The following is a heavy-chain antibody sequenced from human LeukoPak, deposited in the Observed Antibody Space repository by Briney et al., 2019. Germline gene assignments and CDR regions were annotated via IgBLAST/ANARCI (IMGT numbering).Heavy chain of an antibody. J-gene: IGHJ6*03. Sequence: PGESLRPSCVASGFPVSSNYLSWVRQAPGKGLDWVSVIYSGGRTYYADSVKGRFTISRDNSKNTLYLQMDSLRTEDTAVYYCARHERGGATVDSDYYYYMDVWGKGTAVTVSS. CDR3: ARHERGGATVDSDYYYYMDV. CDR1: GFPVSSNY. CDR2: IYSGGRT. D-gene: IGHD4-23*01. V-gene: IGHV3-53*01.